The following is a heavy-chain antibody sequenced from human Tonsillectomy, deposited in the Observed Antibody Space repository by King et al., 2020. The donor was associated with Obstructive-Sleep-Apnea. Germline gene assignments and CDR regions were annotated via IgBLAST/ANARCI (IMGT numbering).Heavy chain of an antibody. Sequence: VQLQQWGAGLLKPSETLSLTCAVYGGSFSGYYWSGIRQPPGKGLEWIGEINHSESTNYNPSLKSRVNISVDTSKNQFSLNLSSVTAADTAVYYCARAKGYCSSTSCYPREFDPWGQGTLVTVSS. V-gene: IGHV4-34*01. CDR1: GGSFSGYY. CDR2: INHSEST. D-gene: IGHD2-2*01. J-gene: IGHJ5*02. CDR3: ARAKGYCSSTSCYPREFDP.